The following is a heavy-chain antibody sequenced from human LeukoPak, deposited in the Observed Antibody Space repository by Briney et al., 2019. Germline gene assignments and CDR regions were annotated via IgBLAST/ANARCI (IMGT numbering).Heavy chain of an antibody. CDR3: ARTIAVAGHDAFDI. J-gene: IGHJ3*02. CDR2: ISAYNGNT. D-gene: IGHD6-19*01. Sequence: ASVKVSCKASGYTFTSYGISWVRQAPGQGLEWRGWISAYNGNTNYAQKLQGRVTMTTDTSTSTAYMELRSLRSDDTAVYYCARTIAVAGHDAFDIWGQGTMVTVSS. CDR1: GYTFTSYG. V-gene: IGHV1-18*04.